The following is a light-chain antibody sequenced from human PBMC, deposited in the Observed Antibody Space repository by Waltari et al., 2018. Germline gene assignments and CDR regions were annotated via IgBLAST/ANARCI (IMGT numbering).Light chain of an antibody. Sequence: QPVVTQPPSASGTPGQRVTIPCSGSSSNIESNPVNWYQQLPGRAPRLLIYSNSHRPSGVPDRFSASTSGKSASLAISGLQSDDEGNYYCASWDYSLNGVVYGGWTKLTVL. CDR2: SNS. CDR3: ASWDYSLNGVV. CDR1: SSNIESNP. J-gene: IGLJ2*01. V-gene: IGLV1-44*01.